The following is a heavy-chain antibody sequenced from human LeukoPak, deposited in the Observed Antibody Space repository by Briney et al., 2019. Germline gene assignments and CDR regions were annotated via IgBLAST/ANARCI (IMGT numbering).Heavy chain of an antibody. CDR1: NGSINTYY. Sequence: SETLSLTCTVSNGSINTYYWSWIRQPPGKGLEWIGYVYYSGSTEHNPSLKSRVTMSVDTSKNQFSLKLSSVTAADTAVYYCARHCPPNCKHTFDIWGQGTVVTVSS. J-gene: IGHJ3*02. CDR3: ARHCPPNCKHTFDI. CDR2: VYYSGST. V-gene: IGHV4-59*08. D-gene: IGHD1-1*01.